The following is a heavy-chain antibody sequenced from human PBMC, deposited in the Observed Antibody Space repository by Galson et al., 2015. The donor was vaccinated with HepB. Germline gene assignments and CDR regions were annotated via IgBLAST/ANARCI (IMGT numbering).Heavy chain of an antibody. CDR1: GFTFSSYS. Sequence: SLRLSCAASGFTFSSYSMNWVRQAPGKGLEWVSYISSSSSTIYYADSVKGRFTISRDNAKNSLYLQMNSLRAEDTAVYYCARGGGTAVISGAFDYWGQGTLVTVSS. CDR3: ARGGGTAVISGAFDY. V-gene: IGHV3-48*01. J-gene: IGHJ4*02. D-gene: IGHD1-1*01. CDR2: ISSSSSTI.